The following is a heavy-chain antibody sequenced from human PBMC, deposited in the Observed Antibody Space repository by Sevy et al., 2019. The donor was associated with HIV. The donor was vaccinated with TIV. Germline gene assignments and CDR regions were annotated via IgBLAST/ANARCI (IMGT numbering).Heavy chain of an antibody. CDR1: GFTFSDYG. CDR3: ARESGEVRYGFDY. D-gene: IGHD4-17*01. V-gene: IGHV3-33*01. CDR2: IWSDGSKK. Sequence: GGSLRLSCTASGFTFSDYGMHWVRQAPGKGLEWVAIIWSDGSKKYYAHSIKGRFTISRDNSKNTLYLQMNSLRAEDTAVYYCARESGEVRYGFDYWGQGTLVTVSS. J-gene: IGHJ4*02.